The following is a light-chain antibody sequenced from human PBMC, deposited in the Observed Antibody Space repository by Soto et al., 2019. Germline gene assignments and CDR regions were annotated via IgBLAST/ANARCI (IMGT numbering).Light chain of an antibody. Sequence: QLVLTQSPSASASLGASVKLTCILSSGHSSDAIAWHQQQPEKGPRFLMKLNSDGSHNKGDGIPDRFSGSRSGTERYLTISSLQSEDEADYYCQTWGSGIQVFGGGTQLTVL. CDR1: SGHSSDA. V-gene: IGLV4-69*01. J-gene: IGLJ2*01. CDR2: LNSDGSH. CDR3: QTWGSGIQV.